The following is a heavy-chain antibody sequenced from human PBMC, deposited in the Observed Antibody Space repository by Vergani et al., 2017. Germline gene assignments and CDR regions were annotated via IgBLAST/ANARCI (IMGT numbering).Heavy chain of an antibody. CDR1: GYTFNTYA. J-gene: IGHJ4*03. Sequence: QVLVVQSGSEFKKPGASVKVSCKTSGYTFNTYAICWVRQAPGQGLEWMGWINTNNGDPTYDQDFTGRFIFSLDTSASTAYLEINNLKLEDTAFYYCAREGGPHSIWGQGTLVTVSS. D-gene: IGHD2-21*01. V-gene: IGHV7-4-1*02. CDR2: INTNNGDP. CDR3: AREGGPHSI.